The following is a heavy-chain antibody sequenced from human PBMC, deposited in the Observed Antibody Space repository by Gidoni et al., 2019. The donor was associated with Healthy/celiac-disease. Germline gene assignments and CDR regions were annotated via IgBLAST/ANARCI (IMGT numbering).Heavy chain of an antibody. V-gene: IGHV3-30*18. CDR3: AKDTTHDYGDPHYYYYGMDV. CDR1: TFSSYG. CDR2: ISYDGSNK. J-gene: IGHJ6*02. Sequence: TFSSYGMHWVRQAPGKGLEWVAVISYDGSNKYYADSVKGRFTISRDNSKNTLYLQMNSLRAEDTAVYYCAKDTTHDYGDPHYYYYGMDVWGQGTTVTVSS. D-gene: IGHD4-17*01.